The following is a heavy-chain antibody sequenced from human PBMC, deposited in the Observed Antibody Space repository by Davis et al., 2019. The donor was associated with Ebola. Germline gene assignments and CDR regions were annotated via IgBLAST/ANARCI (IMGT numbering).Heavy chain of an antibody. D-gene: IGHD1-26*01. CDR1: GFTFSGSA. CDR3: TSEVGAIDY. J-gene: IGHJ4*02. CDR2: IRSKASSYAT. Sequence: GGSLRLSCAASGFTFSGSAMHWVRQASGKGLEWVGRIRSKASSYATAYAASVKGRFTISRDDSKNTAYLQMNSLKTEDTAVYYCTSEVGAIDYWGQGTLVTVSS. V-gene: IGHV3-73*01.